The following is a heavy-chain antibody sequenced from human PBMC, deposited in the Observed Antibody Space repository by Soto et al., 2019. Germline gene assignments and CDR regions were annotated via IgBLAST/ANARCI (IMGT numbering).Heavy chain of an antibody. D-gene: IGHD3-22*01. CDR2: IIPVCGLV. CDR3: AGGRIVVVGSRAYYGMDV. J-gene: IGHJ6*02. Sequence: QVHLLLQSGAEVKQPGSSVKFSCKASVGTPSNSAISWVRQAPGQGLEWMGVIIPVCGLVKYAQNFQGRATTTADESTNTAYMELSSLRPEDTAVYYCAGGRIVVVGSRAYYGMDVWGQGTMVTVSS. V-gene: IGHV1-69*01. CDR1: VGTPSNSA.